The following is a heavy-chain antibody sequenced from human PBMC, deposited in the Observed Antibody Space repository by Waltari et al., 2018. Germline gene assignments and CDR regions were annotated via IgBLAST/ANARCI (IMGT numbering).Heavy chain of an antibody. CDR3: VRVESSMVTY. V-gene: IGHV3-11*04. Sequence: QVQLVESGGALVKPGESLRLYCAASGFAFSVHFLGWIRQTPGKKREWISDISVSCDTIWYLDSVRGRFSISRDNAMNSLYLQMNSLGVEDTAVYFCVRVESSMVTYWGQGTLVAVSS. D-gene: IGHD5-18*01. CDR2: ISVSCDTI. J-gene: IGHJ4*02. CDR1: GFAFSVHF.